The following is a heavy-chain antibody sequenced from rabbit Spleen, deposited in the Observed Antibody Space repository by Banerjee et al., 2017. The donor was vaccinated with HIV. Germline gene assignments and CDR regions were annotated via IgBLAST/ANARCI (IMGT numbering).Heavy chain of an antibody. D-gene: IGHD8-1*01. CDR3: ARDTGSSFSSYGMDL. V-gene: IGHV1S45*01. Sequence: EQLEESGGGLVKPEGSLTLTCTASGFDFSNKAVMCWVRQAPGKGLEWIACINTITGKAVYANWAKGRFTCSKTSSTTVTLQMTRLTAADTATYFCARDTGSSFSSYGMDLWGQGTLVTVS. CDR2: INTITGKA. J-gene: IGHJ3*01. CDR1: GFDFSNKAV.